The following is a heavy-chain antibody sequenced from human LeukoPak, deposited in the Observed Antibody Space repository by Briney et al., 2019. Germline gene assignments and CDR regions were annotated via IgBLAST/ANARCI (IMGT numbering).Heavy chain of an antibody. Sequence: SETLSLTCTVSGGSISSYYWSWIRQPAGKGLEWIGRIYTSGSTNYNPSLKSRVTISVDKSKNQFSLKLSSVTAADTAVYYRARGGVGATFDYWGQGTLVTVSS. V-gene: IGHV4-4*07. D-gene: IGHD1-26*01. CDR1: GGSISSYY. CDR2: IYTSGST. J-gene: IGHJ4*02. CDR3: ARGGVGATFDY.